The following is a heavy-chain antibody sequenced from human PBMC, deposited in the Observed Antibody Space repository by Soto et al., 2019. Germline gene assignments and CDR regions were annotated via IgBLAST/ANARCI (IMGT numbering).Heavy chain of an antibody. CDR2: INHSGST. J-gene: IGHJ4*02. Sequence: PSVTLSLTCAVYGGSFSGYYWSWIRQPPGKGLEWIGEINHSGSTNYNPSLKSRVTISVDTSKNQFSLRLSSVTAADTAVYYCARGRYYYDSSGYDYWGQGTLVTVSS. CDR3: ARGRYYYDSSGYDY. V-gene: IGHV4-34*01. CDR1: GGSFSGYY. D-gene: IGHD3-22*01.